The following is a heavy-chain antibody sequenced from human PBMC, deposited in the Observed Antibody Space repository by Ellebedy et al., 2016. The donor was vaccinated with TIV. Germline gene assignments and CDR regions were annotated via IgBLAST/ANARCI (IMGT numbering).Heavy chain of an antibody. D-gene: IGHD1-26*01. CDR3: AKDQIGATSRDPFYGMDV. V-gene: IGHV3-11*05. CDR2: ISGSGSYT. Sequence: PGGSLRLSCAASGFKFSDYYMTWIRQAPGRGLEWVSYISGSGSYTNYADSVKGRFTISRDNSKNSLYLQMNSLRSEDTAFYYCAKDQIGATSRDPFYGMDVWGPGTTVTVSS. CDR1: GFKFSDYY. J-gene: IGHJ6*02.